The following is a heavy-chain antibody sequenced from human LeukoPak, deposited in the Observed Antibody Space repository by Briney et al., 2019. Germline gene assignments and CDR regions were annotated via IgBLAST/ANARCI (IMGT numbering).Heavy chain of an antibody. J-gene: IGHJ4*02. CDR2: IRGRGDKT. D-gene: IGHD2-2*01. V-gene: IGHV3-23*01. CDR3: ARDWVTDTAAIDY. Sequence: GGSVRHSCAASGFTFSSYAMSWVRQAPGKGLEWVAAIRGRGDKTYHADSVKGRFTISRDNSKNTLFLQMNSLRAEDTAVYYCARDWVTDTAAIDYWGQGTLVSVSS. CDR1: GFTFSSYA.